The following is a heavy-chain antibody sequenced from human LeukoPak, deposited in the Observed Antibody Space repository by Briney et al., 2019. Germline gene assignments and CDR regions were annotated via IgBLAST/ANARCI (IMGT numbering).Heavy chain of an antibody. Sequence: SETLSLTXTVSGGSISSGSYYWSWIRQPAGKGLEWIGRIYTSGSTNYHPSLKSRVTISVDTSKNQFSLKLSSVTAADTAVYYCARSEIYNWNPLAYYMDVWGKGTTVTVSS. J-gene: IGHJ6*03. D-gene: IGHD1-20*01. CDR3: ARSEIYNWNPLAYYMDV. CDR2: IYTSGST. V-gene: IGHV4-61*02. CDR1: GGSISSGSYY.